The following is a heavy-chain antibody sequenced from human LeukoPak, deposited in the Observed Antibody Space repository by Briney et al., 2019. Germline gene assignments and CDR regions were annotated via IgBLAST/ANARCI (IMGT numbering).Heavy chain of an antibody. CDR1: GYTFTSYA. Sequence: ASVKVSCKASGYTFTSYAINWVRQAPGQGLEWMGWINPNSGNTGYAQKFPGRVTMTRNTSISTAYTELSSLRSEDTTVYYCARGPYCSGTSCYAHDAFDIWGQGTMVTVSS. D-gene: IGHD2-2*01. CDR2: INPNSGNT. CDR3: ARGPYCSGTSCYAHDAFDI. J-gene: IGHJ3*02. V-gene: IGHV1-8*01.